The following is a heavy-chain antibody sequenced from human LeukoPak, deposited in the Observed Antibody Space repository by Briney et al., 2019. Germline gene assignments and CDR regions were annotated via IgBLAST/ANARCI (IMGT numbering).Heavy chain of an antibody. J-gene: IGHJ5*02. CDR2: IQSDGSYQ. Sequence: GGSLRLSCAAAGFTFSNYGMHWVRQAPGKGLDWVAAIQSDGSYQYYGDSVKGRFTISRDSSKNTVSLQMNSLRIEDTAVYYCARGRYGSGRLWFDPWGQGTLVTVSS. CDR1: GFTFSNYG. CDR3: ARGRYGSGRLWFDP. V-gene: IGHV3-33*05. D-gene: IGHD3-10*01.